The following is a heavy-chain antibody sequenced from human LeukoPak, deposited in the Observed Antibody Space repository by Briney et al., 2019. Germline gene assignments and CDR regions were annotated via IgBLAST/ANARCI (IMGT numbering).Heavy chain of an antibody. V-gene: IGHV1-2*02. CDR2: ISPNSGGT. CDR1: GYTFTGYY. J-gene: IGHJ5*02. D-gene: IGHD3-22*01. CDR3: ARGQNYYDSSGYGNWFDP. Sequence: ASVKVSCKASGYTFTGYYMHWVRQAPGQGLEWMGWISPNSGGTNYAQKFQGRVTMTRDTSISTAYMELSRLRSDDTAVYYCARGQNYYDSSGYGNWFDPWGQGTLVTVSS.